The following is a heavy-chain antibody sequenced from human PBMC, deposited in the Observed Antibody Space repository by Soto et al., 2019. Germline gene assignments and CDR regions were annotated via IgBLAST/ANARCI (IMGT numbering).Heavy chain of an antibody. Sequence: ASVKVSCKASGYTFTSYAMHWVRQAPGQRLEWMGWINAGNGNTKYSQKFQGRVTITRDTSASTAYMELSSLRSEDTAVYYCARSDDYGDYYIDYWGQGTLVTVS. CDR1: GYTFTSYA. J-gene: IGHJ4*02. CDR2: INAGNGNT. CDR3: ARSDDYGDYYIDY. D-gene: IGHD4-17*01. V-gene: IGHV1-3*01.